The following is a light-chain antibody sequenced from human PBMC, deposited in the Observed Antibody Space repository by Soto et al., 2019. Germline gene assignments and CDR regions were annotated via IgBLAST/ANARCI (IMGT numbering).Light chain of an antibody. Sequence: QSALTQPRSVSGSPGQSVTISCTGTSSDVGGYDYVSWYQQHPGKAPKLMISDVTKRPSGVPDRFSGSKSGNTASLTISGLQTEDEADYYCSSFAGIRVVFGGGTKVTVL. CDR3: SSFAGIRVV. CDR2: DVT. V-gene: IGLV2-11*01. CDR1: SSDVGGYDY. J-gene: IGLJ2*01.